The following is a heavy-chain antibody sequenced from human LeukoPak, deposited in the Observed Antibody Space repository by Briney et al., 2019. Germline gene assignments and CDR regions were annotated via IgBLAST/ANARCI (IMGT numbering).Heavy chain of an antibody. D-gene: IGHD5-18*01. Sequence: GGSLRLSCAASGFTFSSYGMHWVRQAPGKGLEWVAVIWYDGSNKYYADSVKGRFTISRDNPKNTLYLQMNSLRAEDTAVYYCAKDGDTAMAPIGRWGQGTLVTVSS. CDR1: GFTFSSYG. V-gene: IGHV3-33*06. CDR2: IWYDGSNK. CDR3: AKDGDTAMAPIGR. J-gene: IGHJ4*02.